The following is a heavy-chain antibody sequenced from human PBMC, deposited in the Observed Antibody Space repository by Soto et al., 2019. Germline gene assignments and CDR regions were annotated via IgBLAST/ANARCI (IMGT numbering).Heavy chain of an antibody. J-gene: IGHJ3*02. CDR2: SRNKASSYTT. CDR1: GFTFSDHY. V-gene: IGHV3-72*01. D-gene: IGHD2-21*02. CDR3: VSHVVVTLINAFDI. Sequence: EVQLVESGGGLVQPGGSLSLSCAASGFTFSDHYMDWVRQAPGKGLEWVGRSRNKASSYTTEYAASVKGRFTISRDDSKIALYLQMNSLKTEDTAVYYCVSHVVVTLINAFDIWGQGTMVTVSS.